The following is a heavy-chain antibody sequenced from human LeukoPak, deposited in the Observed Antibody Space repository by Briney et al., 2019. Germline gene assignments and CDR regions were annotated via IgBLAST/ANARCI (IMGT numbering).Heavy chain of an antibody. D-gene: IGHD5-24*01. CDR3: ARARDGYNYFLDY. V-gene: IGHV1-69*13. CDR2: IIPIFGTA. CDR1: GYTFTGYY. J-gene: IGHJ4*02. Sequence: SVKVSCKASGYTFTGYYMHWVRQAPGQGLEWMGGIIPIFGTANYAQKFQGRVTITADESTSTAYMELSSLRSEDTAVYYCARARDGYNYFLDYWGQGTLVTVSS.